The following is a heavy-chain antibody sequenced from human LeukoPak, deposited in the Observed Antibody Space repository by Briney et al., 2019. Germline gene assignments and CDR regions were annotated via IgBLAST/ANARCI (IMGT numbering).Heavy chain of an antibody. CDR2: IYHSGST. J-gene: IGHJ4*02. D-gene: IGHD5-24*01. Sequence: PSQTLSLTCAVSGGSISSGGYSWSWIRQPPGKGLEWIGYIYHSGSTYYNPSLKSRVTISVDTSKNQFSLKLSSVTAADTAVYYCARGRAILSRDGYNGFFDYWGQGTLVTVSS. V-gene: IGHV4-30-2*01. CDR1: GGSISSGGYS. CDR3: ARGRAILSRDGYNGFFDY.